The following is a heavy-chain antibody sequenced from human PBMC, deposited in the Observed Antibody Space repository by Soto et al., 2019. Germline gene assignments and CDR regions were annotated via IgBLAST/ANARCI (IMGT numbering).Heavy chain of an antibody. CDR1: GYTFTSYD. D-gene: IGHD2-15*01. V-gene: IGHV1-8*01. Sequence: GASVKVSCKASGYTFTSYDINWVRQATGQGLEWMGWMNPNSGNTGYAQKFQGRVTMTRSTSISTAYMELSSLRSEDTAVYYCARHCSGGSCYSGSVDYWGQGTLVTVSS. CDR3: ARHCSGGSCYSGSVDY. CDR2: MNPNSGNT. J-gene: IGHJ4*02.